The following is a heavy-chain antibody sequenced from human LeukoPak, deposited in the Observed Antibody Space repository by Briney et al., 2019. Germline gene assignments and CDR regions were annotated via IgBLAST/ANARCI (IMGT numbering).Heavy chain of an antibody. CDR1: GYTFTGYY. V-gene: IGHV1-2*02. D-gene: IGHD6-19*01. Sequence: GASVKVSCKASGYTFTGYYMHWVRQAPGQGLEWMGWINPNSGGTNYAQKFQGRVTMTRDTSISTVYMELSRLRSDDTAVYYCARAFLVAVAANNWFDPWGQGTLVTVSS. J-gene: IGHJ5*02. CDR2: INPNSGGT. CDR3: ARAFLVAVAANNWFDP.